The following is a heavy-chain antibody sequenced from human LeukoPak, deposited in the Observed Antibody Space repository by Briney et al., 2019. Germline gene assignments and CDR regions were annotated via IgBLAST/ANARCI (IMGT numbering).Heavy chain of an antibody. CDR1: GFTFSSYG. CDR3: ARDLLAVTPKYYGMDV. J-gene: IGHJ6*02. CDR2: FSGRGGRT. V-gene: IGHV3-23*01. Sequence: GGSLRLSCAASGFTFSSYGMSWVRLAPGKGLEWVSTFSGRGGRTDYADSVKGRFTISRDNSQNRLDLQMNSLRVEDTAVYYCARDLLAVTPKYYGMDVWGQGSTVTVSS. D-gene: IGHD2-21*02.